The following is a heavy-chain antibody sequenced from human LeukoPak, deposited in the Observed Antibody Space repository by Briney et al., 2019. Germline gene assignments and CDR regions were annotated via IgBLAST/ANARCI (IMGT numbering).Heavy chain of an antibody. Sequence: GGSLRLSCAASGFIFSSYAISWVRQAPGKGLEWVSAISGSGGSTYYADSVKGRFTISRDKAKNTLYLQMNSLRAEDTAVYYCARLPTFYYDSSHYHYDYWGQGTLVTVSS. D-gene: IGHD3-22*01. V-gene: IGHV3-23*01. CDR2: ISGSGGST. J-gene: IGHJ4*02. CDR1: GFIFSSYA. CDR3: ARLPTFYYDSSHYHYDY.